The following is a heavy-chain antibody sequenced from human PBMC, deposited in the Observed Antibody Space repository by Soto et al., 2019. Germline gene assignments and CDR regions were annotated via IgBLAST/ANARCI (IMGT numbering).Heavy chain of an antibody. Sequence: ASVKVSCKASGYTFTGYYMHWVRQAPGQGLEWMGWINPNSGGTNYAQKFQGWVTMTRDTSISTAYMELSRLRSDDTAVYYCARELKPFYVTMVRGPNPEDYYYGMDVWGQGTTVTVSS. V-gene: IGHV1-2*04. CDR3: ARELKPFYVTMVRGPNPEDYYYGMDV. J-gene: IGHJ6*02. CDR2: INPNSGGT. D-gene: IGHD3-10*01. CDR1: GYTFTGYY.